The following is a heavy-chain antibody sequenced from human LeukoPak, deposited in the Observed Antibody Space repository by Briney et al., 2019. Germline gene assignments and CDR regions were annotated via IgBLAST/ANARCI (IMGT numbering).Heavy chain of an antibody. CDR1: GYTFTSYG. Sequence: ASVKVSCKASGYTFTSYGISWVRQAPGQGLEWMGWISAYNGNTNYAQKLQGRVTMITDTSTSTAYMELRSVRYDHRDVYYCAREPIRVWSHFDYWGQGTLVTVSS. CDR2: ISAYNGNT. CDR3: AREPIRVWSHFDY. V-gene: IGHV1-18*01. J-gene: IGHJ4*02. D-gene: IGHD2-21*01.